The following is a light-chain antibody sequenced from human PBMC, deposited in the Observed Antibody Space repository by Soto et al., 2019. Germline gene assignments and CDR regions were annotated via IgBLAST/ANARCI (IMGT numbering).Light chain of an antibody. V-gene: IGKV3-15*01. CDR1: QSVGRN. CDR2: AAS. CDR3: QEYSKWPLFT. J-gene: IGKJ3*01. Sequence: EIVVTQSPGILSVSPGDRATLSCRASQSVGRNLAWYQQKPGQAPTLLIYAASTRATGLPARFSGSGSGTDFTLHISSLQSEDFAVYSCQEYSKWPLFTFGPGTRVDIK.